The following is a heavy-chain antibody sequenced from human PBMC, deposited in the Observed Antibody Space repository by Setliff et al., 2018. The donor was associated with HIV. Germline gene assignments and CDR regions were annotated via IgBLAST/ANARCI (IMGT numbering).Heavy chain of an antibody. CDR1: GFTFSSYW. V-gene: IGHV3-74*01. J-gene: IGHJ3*02. D-gene: IGHD2-2*01. CDR2: IKSDGSST. CDR3: ARAALRYCTSTSCPRVDAFDI. Sequence: GSLRLSCAASGFTFSSYWMYWVRRAPGKGLVWVSRIKSDGSSTSYADSVKGRFTISRDNAKNSLYLQMNSVRADDTAVYYCARAALRYCTSTSCPRVDAFDIWGQGTMVTVSS.